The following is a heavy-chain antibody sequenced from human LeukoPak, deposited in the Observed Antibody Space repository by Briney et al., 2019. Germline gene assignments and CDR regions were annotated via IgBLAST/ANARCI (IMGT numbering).Heavy chain of an antibody. CDR3: ARGKYYYDSSGYYYGDLLYYFDY. CDR2: IWYDGSNK. J-gene: IGHJ4*02. V-gene: IGHV3-33*01. D-gene: IGHD3-22*01. CDR1: GFTFSSYG. Sequence: GGSLRLSCAVSGFTFSSYGMNWVRQAPGKGVEWVAVIWYDGSNKYYADSVKGRFIISRDNAKKTLYVRMNSLRAEDTAVYYCARGKYYYDSSGYYYGDLLYYFDYWGQGTLVTVSS.